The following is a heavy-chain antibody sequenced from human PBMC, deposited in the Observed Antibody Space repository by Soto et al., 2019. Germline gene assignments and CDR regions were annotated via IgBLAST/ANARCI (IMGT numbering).Heavy chain of an antibody. CDR1: GYTFSSYA. Sequence: ASVKVSCKASGYTFSSYAISWVGQAPGQGLEWMGGIIPIFGTANYAQKFQGRVTITADESTSTAYMELSSLRSEDTAVYYCARDGRGYRSRASPRDVWGQGTTVTVXS. CDR3: ARDGRGYRSRASPRDV. D-gene: IGHD3-22*01. CDR2: IIPIFGTA. V-gene: IGHV1-69*13. J-gene: IGHJ6*02.